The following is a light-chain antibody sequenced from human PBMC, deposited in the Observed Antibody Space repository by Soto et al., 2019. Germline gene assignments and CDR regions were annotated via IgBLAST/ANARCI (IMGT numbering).Light chain of an antibody. CDR1: SXDVGSYNL. Sequence: QSALTQPASVSGSPGQSITISCTGTSXDVGSYNLVSWYQQHPGKAPKLMIYEGSKRPSGVSNRFSGSKSGNTASLTISGLQAEDEADYYCCSYACRSNVFGTGTKVTVL. V-gene: IGLV2-23*03. CDR3: CSYACRSNV. J-gene: IGLJ1*01. CDR2: EGS.